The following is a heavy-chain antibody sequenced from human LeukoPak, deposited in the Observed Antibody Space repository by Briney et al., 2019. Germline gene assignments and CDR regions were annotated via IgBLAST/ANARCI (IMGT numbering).Heavy chain of an antibody. CDR2: ISYDGSNK. D-gene: IGHD4-23*01. Sequence: GGSLRLSCAASGFTFSSYGMHWVRQAPGKGLEWVAVISYDGSNKYYADSVKGRFTISRDNSKNTLYLQMNSLRAEDTAVYYCARQLNSVVTPAFDIWGQGTMVTVSS. CDR1: GFTFSSYG. CDR3: ARQLNSVVTPAFDI. V-gene: IGHV3-30*03. J-gene: IGHJ3*02.